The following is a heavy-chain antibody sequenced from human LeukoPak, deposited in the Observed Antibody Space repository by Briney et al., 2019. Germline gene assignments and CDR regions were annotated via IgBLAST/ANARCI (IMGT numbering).Heavy chain of an antibody. CDR2: ISGSGGST. Sequence: HSGGSLRLSCAASGFTFSSYAMSWVRQAPGKGLEWVSAISGSGGSTYYADSVKGRFTISRDNSKNTLYLQMNSLRAEDTAVYYCARAKQQLVMSDYWGQGTLVTVSS. CDR1: GFTFSSYA. V-gene: IGHV3-23*01. J-gene: IGHJ4*02. CDR3: ARAKQQLVMSDY. D-gene: IGHD6-13*01.